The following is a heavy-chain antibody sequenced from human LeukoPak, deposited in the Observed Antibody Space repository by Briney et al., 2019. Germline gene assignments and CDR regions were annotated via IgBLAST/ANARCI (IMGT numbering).Heavy chain of an antibody. J-gene: IGHJ3*02. Sequence: PGGSLRLSCAASGFTFSSYSMNWVRQAPGKGLEWVSSISGSSSYIYYADSVKGRFTISRNNAKNSLYLQMNSLRAEDTAVYYCARDYHVGGYSYNDAFDIWGQGTMVTVSS. V-gene: IGHV3-21*01. D-gene: IGHD5-18*01. CDR2: ISGSSSYI. CDR1: GFTFSSYS. CDR3: ARDYHVGGYSYNDAFDI.